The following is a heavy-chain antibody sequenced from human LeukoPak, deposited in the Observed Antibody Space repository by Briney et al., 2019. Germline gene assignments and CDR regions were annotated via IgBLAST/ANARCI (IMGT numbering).Heavy chain of an antibody. V-gene: IGHV3-20*04. D-gene: IGHD3-10*01. CDR2: INWNGGGT. J-gene: IGHJ4*02. CDR3: ARVQGRYYSGSEFDY. Sequence: GGSLRLSCAASGFTFDDYGMSWVRQAPGKGLEWVSGINWNGGGTGYADSVKGRFTIARDNAKNSLYLVMNSLRAEDTAFYYCARVQGRYYSGSEFDYWGQGTLVTVCS. CDR1: GFTFDDYG.